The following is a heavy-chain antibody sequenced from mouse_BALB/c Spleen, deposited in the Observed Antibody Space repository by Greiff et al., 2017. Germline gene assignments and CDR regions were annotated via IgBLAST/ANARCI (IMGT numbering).Heavy chain of an antibody. CDR1: GYTFTSYW. D-gene: IGHD1-1*01. CDR2: INPSTGYT. Sequence: QVQLKESGAELAKPGASVKMSCKASGYTFTSYWMHWVKQRPGQGLEWIGYINPSTGYTEYNQKFKDKATLTADKSSSTAYMQLSSLTSEDSAVYYCARRGDYGSSYDFDYWGQGTTLTVSS. V-gene: IGHV1-7*01. J-gene: IGHJ2*01. CDR3: ARRGDYGSSYDFDY.